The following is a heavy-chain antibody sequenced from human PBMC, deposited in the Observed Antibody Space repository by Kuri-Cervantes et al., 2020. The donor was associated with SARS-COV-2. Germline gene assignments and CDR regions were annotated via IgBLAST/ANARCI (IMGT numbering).Heavy chain of an antibody. CDR3: ARTYYDILTGSYYYYGMDV. CDR2: ISYYGSNK. D-gene: IGHD3-9*01. CDR1: GFTFSSYA. Sequence: GESLKISCAASGFTFSSYAMHWVRQAPGKGLEWVAVISYYGSNKYYADSAKARFTISRDNSKNTLYLQMNSLRAEDTAVYYCARTYYDILTGSYYYYGMDVWGQGTTVTVSS. J-gene: IGHJ6*02. V-gene: IGHV3-30-3*01.